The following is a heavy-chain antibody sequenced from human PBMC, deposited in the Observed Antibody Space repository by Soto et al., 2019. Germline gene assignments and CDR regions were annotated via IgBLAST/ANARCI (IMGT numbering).Heavy chain of an antibody. CDR3: ARGDGYIFDY. CDR2: MNPNTGDT. D-gene: IGHD5-12*01. CDR1: GYTFISYD. J-gene: IGHJ4*02. V-gene: IGHV1-8*01. Sequence: QVQLVQSGAEVKKPGASVKVSCKASGYTFISYDINWVRQATGQGLEWMGWMNPNTGDTGYAQKFQGRVTMTRNTSINTANLELSSLRSDDTAVYFCARGDGYIFDYWGQGTLLTVSS.